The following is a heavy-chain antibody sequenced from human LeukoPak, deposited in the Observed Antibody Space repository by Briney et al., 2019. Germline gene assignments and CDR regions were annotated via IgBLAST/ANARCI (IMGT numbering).Heavy chain of an antibody. CDR2: ITSSTKTL. CDR3: ARDGTGSNSGWYIH. Sequence: GGSLRLSCAASGFTFSTSGLGWVRQAPGKGLVWLSYITSSTKTLYMDSVQGRFTISRDNSKNTLYLQMNSLRAEDTAVYYCARDGTGSNSGWYIHWGQGALVTVSS. V-gene: IGHV3-48*01. CDR1: GFTFSTSG. J-gene: IGHJ4*02. D-gene: IGHD6-19*01.